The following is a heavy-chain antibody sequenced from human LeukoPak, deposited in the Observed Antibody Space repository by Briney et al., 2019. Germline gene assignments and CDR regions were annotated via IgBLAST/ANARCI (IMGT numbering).Heavy chain of an antibody. J-gene: IGHJ4*02. V-gene: IGHV3-23*01. D-gene: IGHD5-12*01. CDR1: AFIFSGHW. Sequence: GGSLRLSCAGSAFIFSGHWMNWVRQAPGKGLEWVSAISGSGGSTYYADSVKGRFTISRDNSKNTLYLQMNSLRAEDTAVYYCAKQRPYSGYDYGYFDYWGQGTLVTVSS. CDR2: ISGSGGST. CDR3: AKQRPYSGYDYGYFDY.